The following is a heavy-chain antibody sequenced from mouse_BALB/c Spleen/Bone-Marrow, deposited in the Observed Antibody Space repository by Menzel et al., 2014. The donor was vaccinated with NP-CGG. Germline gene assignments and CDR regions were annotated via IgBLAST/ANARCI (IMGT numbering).Heavy chain of an antibody. CDR3: ARLGYYGTLAY. J-gene: IGHJ3*01. Sequence: ASGVDFSRYWMSWVRHAPGKGLEWIGEINPDSSTINYTPSLKDKFIISRDNAKNTLYLQMSKVRSEDTALYYCARLGYYGTLAYWGQGTLVTVSA. CDR2: INPDSSTI. CDR1: GVDFSRYW. V-gene: IGHV4-1*02. D-gene: IGHD1-1*01.